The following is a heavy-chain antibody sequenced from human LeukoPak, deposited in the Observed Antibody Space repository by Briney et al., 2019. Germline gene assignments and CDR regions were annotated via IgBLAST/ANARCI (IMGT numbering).Heavy chain of an antibody. V-gene: IGHV1-46*01. J-gene: IGHJ3*02. D-gene: IGHD4-17*01. CDR2: INPSGGST. Sequence: ASVKVSCKASGYTFTSYYMHWVRQAPGQGLEWMGIINPSGGSTSYAQKFQGRVTMTRDTSTSTVYMELSSLRSEDTAVYYCARDAYGDYGPGAFDIWGQGTMVTVSS. CDR3: ARDAYGDYGPGAFDI. CDR1: GYTFTSYY.